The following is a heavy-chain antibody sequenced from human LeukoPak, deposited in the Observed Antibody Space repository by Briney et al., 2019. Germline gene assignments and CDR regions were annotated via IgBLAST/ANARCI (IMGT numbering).Heavy chain of an antibody. J-gene: IGHJ3*02. D-gene: IGHD2-2*01. CDR3: ARVVVPAASSTPFGDAFDI. CDR2: ISSNGGST. V-gene: IGHV3-64*01. CDR1: GFTFSSYA. Sequence: PGGSLRLSCAASGFTFSSYAMHWVRQAPGKGLEYVSAISSNGGSTYYANSVKGGFTISRDNSKNTLYLQMGSLRAEDMAVYYCARVVVPAASSTPFGDAFDIWGQGTMVTVSS.